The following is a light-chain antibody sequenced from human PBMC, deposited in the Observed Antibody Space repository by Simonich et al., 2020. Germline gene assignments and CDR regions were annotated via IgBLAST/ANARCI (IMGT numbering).Light chain of an antibody. Sequence: DIQMTQSPSSLSASVGDRVTITCQASQDISNYLNWYQQKPGKDPKLLIYDASNLETRVPSRFSGSGSGTDYTLTISSLQPEDFATYYCQQYYSTPPLTFGGGTKVEIK. CDR2: DAS. CDR3: QQYYSTPPLT. J-gene: IGKJ4*01. V-gene: IGKV1-33*01. CDR1: QDISNY.